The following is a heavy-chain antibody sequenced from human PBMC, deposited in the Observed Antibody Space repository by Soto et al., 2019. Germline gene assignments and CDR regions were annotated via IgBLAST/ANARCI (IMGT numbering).Heavy chain of an antibody. Sequence: QVQLVESGGGVVQPGRSLRLSCAASGFTFSSYGMHWVRQAPGKGLEWVAVISYDGSNKYYADSVKGRFTISRDNSKNTLYLQMNSRRAEDTAVYYCAKEGSDYDILTGSGYYGMDVWGQGNTVTVSS. CDR1: GFTFSSYG. D-gene: IGHD3-9*01. CDR2: ISYDGSNK. J-gene: IGHJ6*02. CDR3: AKEGSDYDILTGSGYYGMDV. V-gene: IGHV3-30*18.